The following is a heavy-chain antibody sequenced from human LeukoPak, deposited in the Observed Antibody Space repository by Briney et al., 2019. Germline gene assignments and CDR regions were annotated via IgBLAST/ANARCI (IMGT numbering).Heavy chain of an antibody. J-gene: IGHJ4*02. CDR2: FDPEDGET. CDR1: GYTLTELS. D-gene: IGHD3-10*01. Sequence: ASVKVSCEVSGYTLTELSMHWVRQAPGKGLEWMGRFDPEDGETIYAQTLQGRVTMTEDTSTDTAYMELSSLRSEDTAVYYCATEALDDSDSYFEYWGQGTLATVSS. V-gene: IGHV1-24*01. CDR3: ATEALDDSDSYFEY.